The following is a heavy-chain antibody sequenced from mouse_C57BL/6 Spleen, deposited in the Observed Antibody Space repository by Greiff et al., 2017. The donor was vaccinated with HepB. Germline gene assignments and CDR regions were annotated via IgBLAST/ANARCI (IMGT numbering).Heavy chain of an antibody. CDR1: GYTFTSYW. Sequence: QVQLQQPGAELVRPGSSVKLSCKASGYTFTSYWMDWVKQRPGQGLEWIGNIYPSDSETHYNQKFKDKATLTVDKSSSTAYMQLSSLTSEDSAVYYCARRLYYGNRWYFDVWGTGTTVTVSS. CDR3: ARRLYYGNRWYFDV. D-gene: IGHD2-1*01. J-gene: IGHJ1*03. CDR2: IYPSDSET. V-gene: IGHV1-61*01.